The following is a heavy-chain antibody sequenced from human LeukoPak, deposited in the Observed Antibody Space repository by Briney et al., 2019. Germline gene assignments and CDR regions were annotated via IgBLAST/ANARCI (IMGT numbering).Heavy chain of an antibody. CDR1: GYTFTGYY. CDR2: INPNRGGT. CDR3: ANNGDTAMARD. D-gene: IGHD5-18*01. J-gene: IGHJ4*02. Sequence: SVKVSCKASGYTFTGYYMHWVRQAPGQGLEWMGLINPNRGGTKYAQKFQGRVTMTRDSSISTAYMELSGLRSDDTAVYYCANNGDTAMARDWGQGTLVTVSS. V-gene: IGHV1-2*02.